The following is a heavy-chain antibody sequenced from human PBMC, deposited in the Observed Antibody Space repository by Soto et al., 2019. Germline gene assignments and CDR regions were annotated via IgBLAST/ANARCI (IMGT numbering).Heavy chain of an antibody. J-gene: IGHJ4*02. D-gene: IGHD6-19*01. CDR1: GFTFSSYS. CDR2: ISSSISTI. CDR3: AKGGRQWLVTSDFNY. Sequence: PGGSLRLSCAASGFTFSSYSMNWVRQAPGKVLEWVSYISSSISTIYYADSVKGRFTISRDNAKNSLYLQMNSLRAEDTAVYYCAKGGRQWLVTSDFNYWGQGA. V-gene: IGHV3-48*01.